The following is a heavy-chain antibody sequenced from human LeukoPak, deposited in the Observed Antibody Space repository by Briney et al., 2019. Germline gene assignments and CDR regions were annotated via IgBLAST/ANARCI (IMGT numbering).Heavy chain of an antibody. V-gene: IGHV3-11*04. CDR3: ARDSSAYRDALDI. CDR2: IISTGSTM. CDR1: GFTFSDHY. D-gene: IGHD3-22*01. Sequence: GSLRLSCAASGFTFSDHYMTWIRQAPGKGLEWLSYIISTGSTMYYADSVKGRFTISRDNAKNSLYLQMNSLRAEDTAVYYCARDSSAYRDALDIWGQGTMVTVSS. J-gene: IGHJ3*02.